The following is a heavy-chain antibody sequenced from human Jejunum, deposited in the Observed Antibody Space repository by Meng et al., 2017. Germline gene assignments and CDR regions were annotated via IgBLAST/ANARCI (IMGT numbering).Heavy chain of an antibody. CDR2: ISEAGSSPT. CDR1: GFTFSRYV. Sequence: GESLKISCAASGFTFSRYVMTWVRQAPGKGLEWVSSISEAGSSPTYYAESVKGRFIISRDDSKGTVYLQMNNLRVEDTAVYHCAKGTAIRRGYTREYDYWGQGTLVTVSS. D-gene: IGHD5-18*01. V-gene: IGHV3-23*01. CDR3: AKGTAIRRGYTREYDY. J-gene: IGHJ4*02.